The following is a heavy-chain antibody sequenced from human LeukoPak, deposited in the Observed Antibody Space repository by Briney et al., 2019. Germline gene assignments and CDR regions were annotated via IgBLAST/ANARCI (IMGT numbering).Heavy chain of an antibody. Sequence: GGSLTLSCAASGFTVSSNYMSWVRQAPGKGLEWVSVIYSGGSTYYADSVKGRFTISRDNSKNTLYLQMNSLRAEDTAVYYCARAAVTTDAFDIWGQGTMVTVSS. CDR1: GFTVSSNY. V-gene: IGHV3-53*01. CDR2: IYSGGST. D-gene: IGHD4-17*01. J-gene: IGHJ3*02. CDR3: ARAAVTTDAFDI.